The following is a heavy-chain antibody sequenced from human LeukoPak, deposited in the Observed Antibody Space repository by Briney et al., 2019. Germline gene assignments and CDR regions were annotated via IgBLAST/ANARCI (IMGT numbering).Heavy chain of an antibody. V-gene: IGHV4-34*01. Sequence: SETLSLTCAVYGGSFSGYYWSWIRQPPGKGLEWIGEINHSGSTNYNPSLKSRVTISADTSKNQFSLRLSSVTAADTAVYYCARYRSGYYYYGMDVWGRGTTVTVSS. D-gene: IGHD6-25*01. CDR1: GGSFSGYY. CDR2: INHSGST. CDR3: ARYRSGYYYYGMDV. J-gene: IGHJ6*02.